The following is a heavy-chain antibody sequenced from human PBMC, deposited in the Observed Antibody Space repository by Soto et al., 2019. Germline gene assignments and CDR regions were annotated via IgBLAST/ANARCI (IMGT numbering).Heavy chain of an antibody. D-gene: IGHD6-19*01. Sequence: GASVKVSCKASGYTFTSYAMHWVRQAPGQRLEWMGWINAGNGNTKYSQKFQGRVTITRDTSASTAYMELSSLRSEDTAVYYCARPSTGYSSGWYGADYYYGMDVWGQGTTVTVS. CDR1: GYTFTSYA. J-gene: IGHJ6*02. V-gene: IGHV1-3*01. CDR3: ARPSTGYSSGWYGADYYYGMDV. CDR2: INAGNGNT.